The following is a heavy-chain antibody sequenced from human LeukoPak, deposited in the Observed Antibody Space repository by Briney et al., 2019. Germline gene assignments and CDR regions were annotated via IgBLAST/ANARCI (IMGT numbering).Heavy chain of an antibody. CDR1: GGSISSYY. Sequence: SETLSLTCTVSGGSISSYYWSWLRQPAGKGLEWIGRLYTSGSTIYNPSLKSRVTMSVDTSKNQFSLKLSSVTAADTAVYYCARTFYSSGWYYFDYRGQGTLVIVSS. J-gene: IGHJ4*02. D-gene: IGHD6-19*01. V-gene: IGHV4-4*07. CDR3: ARTFYSSGWYYFDY. CDR2: LYTSGST.